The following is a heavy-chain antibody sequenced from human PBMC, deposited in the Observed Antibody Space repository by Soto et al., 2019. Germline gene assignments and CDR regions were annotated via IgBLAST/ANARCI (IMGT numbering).Heavy chain of an antibody. CDR1: GYSFTNDW. CDR2: IHPGDSDT. V-gene: IGHV5-51*01. J-gene: IGHJ5*02. CDR3: ARHNRYSSTWFEGWFDP. D-gene: IGHD6-13*01. Sequence: GESLKISCKGSGYSFTNDWVGWVRQIPGRGLEWMGIIHPGDSDTRYSPFFQGQVTISADKSISTAYLQWSSLKASDTAMYYCARHNRYSSTWFEGWFDPWGQGTLVTVSS.